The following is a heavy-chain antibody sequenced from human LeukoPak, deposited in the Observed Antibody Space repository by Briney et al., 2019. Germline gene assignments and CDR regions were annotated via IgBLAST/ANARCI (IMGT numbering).Heavy chain of an antibody. D-gene: IGHD3-10*01. J-gene: IGHJ4*02. CDR3: ARVHGSGSGPVDH. V-gene: IGHV3-53*01. CDR1: GGSISSSNW. CDR2: IYIGGST. Sequence: PSETLSLTCAVSGGSISSSNWWSWVRQPPGKGLEWVSVIYIGGSTYYADSVKGRFTISRDKSKNTLFLQMNSLRAEDTAVYYCARVHGSGSGPVDHWGQGTLVTVSS.